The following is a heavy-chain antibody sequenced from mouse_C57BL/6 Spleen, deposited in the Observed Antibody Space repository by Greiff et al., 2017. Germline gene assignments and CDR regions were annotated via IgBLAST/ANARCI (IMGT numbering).Heavy chain of an antibody. CDR3: AREGDYYSSSYWYFDV. V-gene: IGHV1-85*01. Sequence: VKLMESGPELVKPGASVKLSCKASGYTFTSYDINWVKQRPGQGLEWIGWIYPRDGSTKYNEKFKGKATLTVDTSSSTAYMELHSLTSEDSAVYFCAREGDYYSSSYWYFDVWGTGTTVTVSS. CDR2: IYPRDGST. CDR1: GYTFTSYD. D-gene: IGHD1-1*01. J-gene: IGHJ1*03.